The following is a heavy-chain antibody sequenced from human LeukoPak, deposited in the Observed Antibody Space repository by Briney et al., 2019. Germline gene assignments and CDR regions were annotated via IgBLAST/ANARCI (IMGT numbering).Heavy chain of an antibody. J-gene: IGHJ1*01. CDR1: GYTFSSYS. D-gene: IGHD2-21*02. CDR3: AITVDCRATTDCYSYFHH. CDR2: IAYDGSYK. Sequence: SCKASGYTFSSYSMNWVRQVPGKGLDWVAVIAYDGSYKYYVDSVKGRFTISRDNSKNTLYLQMNSLRAEDTAVYYCAITVDCRATTDCYSYFHHWGQGTLVTVSS. V-gene: IGHV3-30*03.